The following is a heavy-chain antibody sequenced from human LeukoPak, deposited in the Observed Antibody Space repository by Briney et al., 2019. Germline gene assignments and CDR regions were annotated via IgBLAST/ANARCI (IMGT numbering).Heavy chain of an antibody. CDR2: INPSGGST. Sequence: ASVKVSCKASGYTFTSYYMHWVRQAPGQGLEWRGIINPSGGSTSYAQKFQGRVTMTRDMSTSTVYMELSSLRSEDTAVYYCASQLTYYYDSSLGIDYWGQGTLVTVSS. CDR1: GYTFTSYY. J-gene: IGHJ4*02. D-gene: IGHD3-22*01. V-gene: IGHV1-46*01. CDR3: ASQLTYYYDSSLGIDY.